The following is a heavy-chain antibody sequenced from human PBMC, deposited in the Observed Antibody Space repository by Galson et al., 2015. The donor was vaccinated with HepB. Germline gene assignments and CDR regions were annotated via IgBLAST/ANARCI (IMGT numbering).Heavy chain of an antibody. V-gene: IGHV3-30*18. CDR3: AKGYSGSPRYMDV. CDR1: GFTFSSYG. D-gene: IGHD1-26*01. CDR2: ISYDGSNK. J-gene: IGHJ6*03. Sequence: SLRLSCAASGFTFSSYGMHWVRQAPGKGLEWVAVISYDGSNKYYADSVKGRFTISRDNSKNTLYLQMNSLRAEDTAVYYCAKGYSGSPRYMDVWGKGTTVTVSS.